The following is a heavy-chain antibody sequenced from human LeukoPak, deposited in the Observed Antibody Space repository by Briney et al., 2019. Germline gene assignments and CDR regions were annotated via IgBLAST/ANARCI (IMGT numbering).Heavy chain of an antibody. CDR3: ASGAAPTSIDY. J-gene: IGHJ4*02. Sequence: ASVKVSCKASGYTFTGYYLHWVRQAPGQGLEWMGWINPNIGDTNYAQKFQGRVTMTRDTSISTAYMELSRLRSDDMAVYYCASGAAPTSIDYWGQGTLVTVSS. V-gene: IGHV1-2*02. D-gene: IGHD6-6*01. CDR2: INPNIGDT. CDR1: GYTFTGYY.